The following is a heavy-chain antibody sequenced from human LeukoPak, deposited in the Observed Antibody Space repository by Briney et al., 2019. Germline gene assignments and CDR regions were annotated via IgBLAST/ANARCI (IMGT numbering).Heavy chain of an antibody. CDR2: VYYSGST. Sequence: SETLSLTCSVSDGSITIDSYYWGWVRQPPGKGLEWIGSVYYSGSTYYTPSLKSRAFISVDTSQNHFSLSLRSVTAADTAVYYCTRVYNPNYYYYMDVWGKGTTVTVSS. D-gene: IGHD1-14*01. J-gene: IGHJ6*03. V-gene: IGHV4-39*07. CDR3: TRVYNPNYYYYMDV. CDR1: DGSITIDSYY.